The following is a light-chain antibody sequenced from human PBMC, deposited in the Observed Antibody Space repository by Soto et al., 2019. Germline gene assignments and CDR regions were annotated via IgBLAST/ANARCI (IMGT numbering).Light chain of an antibody. J-gene: IGLJ2*01. CDR2: EVS. CDR1: SSNIGAGFD. Sequence: QAVVTQPPSVSGAPGQRVTISCTGSSSNIGAGFDVHWYHQIAGTAPKLMIFEVSNRPSGVSNRFSASKSGNTASLTISGLQPEDEADYYCSSFTDSSTQVFGGGTKVTVL. CDR3: SSFTDSSTQV. V-gene: IGLV1-40*01.